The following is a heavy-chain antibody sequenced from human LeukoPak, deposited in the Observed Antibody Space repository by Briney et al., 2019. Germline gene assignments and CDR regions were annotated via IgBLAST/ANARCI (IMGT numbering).Heavy chain of an antibody. CDR3: AGRPSWGSDDAFDI. J-gene: IGHJ3*02. V-gene: IGHV4-59*01. D-gene: IGHD7-27*01. Sequence: PSETLSLTCTVSGGSISSYHWSWIRQPPGKGLEWIGYFYYSGSTNYNPSLKSRVTISVDTSKNQFSLKLTSVTAADPAVYYCAGRPSWGSDDAFDIWGQGTVVTVSS. CDR2: FYYSGST. CDR1: GGSISSYH.